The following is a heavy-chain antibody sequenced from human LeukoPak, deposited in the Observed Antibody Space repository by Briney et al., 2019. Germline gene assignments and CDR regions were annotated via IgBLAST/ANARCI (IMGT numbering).Heavy chain of an antibody. J-gene: IGHJ4*02. D-gene: IGHD6-19*01. CDR1: GGSISSYY. Sequence: PSETLYLTCTVSGGSISSYYWSWIRQPPGKGLEWIGYIYYSGSTDYNPSLKSRVTISVDPSKNQFSLKLSSVTAADTAVYYCARYSSGWYAYYFDDWGQGTLVTVAS. CDR3: ARYSSGWYAYYFDD. V-gene: IGHV4-59*01. CDR2: IYYSGST.